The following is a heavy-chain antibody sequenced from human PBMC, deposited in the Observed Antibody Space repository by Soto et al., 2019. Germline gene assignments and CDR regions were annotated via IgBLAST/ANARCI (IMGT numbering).Heavy chain of an antibody. CDR1: GGSFSSYY. V-gene: IGHV4-59*01. CDR2: IYYSGST. Sequence: SETLSLTCTVSGGSFSSYYWSWIRQPPGKGLEWIGYIYYSGSTNYNPSLKSRVTISVDTSKNQFSLKLSSVTAADTAVYYCARASSVYYYDSSGYPTVYNWFDPWGQGTLVTVS. CDR3: ARASSVYYYDSSGYPTVYNWFDP. J-gene: IGHJ5*02. D-gene: IGHD3-22*01.